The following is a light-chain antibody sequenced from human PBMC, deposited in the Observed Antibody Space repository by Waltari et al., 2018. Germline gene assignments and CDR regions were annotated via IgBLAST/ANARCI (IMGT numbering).Light chain of an antibody. CDR1: QSITNN. CDR3: LQTYSTLMFS. CDR2: DAS. J-gene: IGKJ3*01. V-gene: IGKV1-39*01. Sequence: DIQMTQSPSPLSASVGDRVTMTCRASQSITNNLSWYQHKLGEAPNPLVYDASTLVSGVPSRFNGSGSGTEFTLTISSLQPEDLATYYCLQTYSTLMFSFGPGTKVDL.